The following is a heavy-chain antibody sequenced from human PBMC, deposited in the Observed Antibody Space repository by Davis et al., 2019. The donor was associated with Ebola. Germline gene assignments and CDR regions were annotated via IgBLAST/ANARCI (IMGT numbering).Heavy chain of an antibody. V-gene: IGHV3-73*01. CDR3: TGQYCSSTSCSEAAGDV. D-gene: IGHD2-2*01. CDR2: IRSKASSYAT. CDR1: GFTFSGSA. Sequence: PGGSLRLSCAASGFTFSGSAMHWVRQASGKGLEWVGRIRSKASSYATAYAASVKGRFTISRDDSKNTAYLQMNSLKTEDTAVYYCTGQYCSSTSCSEAAGDVWGQGTTVTVSS. J-gene: IGHJ6*02.